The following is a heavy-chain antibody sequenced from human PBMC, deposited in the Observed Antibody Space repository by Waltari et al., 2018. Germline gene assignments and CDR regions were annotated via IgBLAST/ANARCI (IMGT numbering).Heavy chain of an antibody. J-gene: IGHJ4*02. CDR1: GDSMRSNYW. CDR2: IYRSGRT. V-gene: IGHV4-4*02. Sequence: QLQLQESGPGLVKPSGTLSLTCAVPGDSMRSNYWWSWVRQPPEKGLEWIGQIYRSGRTNYNPSLESRVTISLDTSNNQFSLKLTSTTAADTAIYYCARDRGRGLYLDSWGQGTLVTVSP. D-gene: IGHD2-15*01. CDR3: ARDRGRGLYLDS.